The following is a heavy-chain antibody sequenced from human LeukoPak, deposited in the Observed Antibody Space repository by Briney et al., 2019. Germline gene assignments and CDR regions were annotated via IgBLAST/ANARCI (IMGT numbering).Heavy chain of an antibody. D-gene: IGHD5-18*01. CDR3: ARDRGYSYGFNY. J-gene: IGHJ4*02. V-gene: IGHV3-48*03. CDR2: ISSSGSTI. Sequence: GGSLRLSCAASGFTFSSYEMNWVRQAPGKGLEWVSYISSSGSTIYYADSVKGRFTISRDNAKNSLYLQMNSLRAEDTAVYYCARDRGYSYGFNYWGQGTLVTVSS. CDR1: GFTFSSYE.